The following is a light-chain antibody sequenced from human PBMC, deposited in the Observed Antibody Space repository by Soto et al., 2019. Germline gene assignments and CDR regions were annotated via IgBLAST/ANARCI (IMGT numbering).Light chain of an antibody. CDR2: KAS. J-gene: IGKJ1*01. Sequence: DIQMTQSPSTLSRSVGDRVTITCRASQTVSSWLSWYQQKPGKAAKLLIYKASTLKSGVPSRFSGSRSGTEFTLTISSLLPDDFATYYCQHYNSYSEAFGQGTKVDIK. CDR1: QTVSSW. V-gene: IGKV1-5*03. CDR3: QHYNSYSEA.